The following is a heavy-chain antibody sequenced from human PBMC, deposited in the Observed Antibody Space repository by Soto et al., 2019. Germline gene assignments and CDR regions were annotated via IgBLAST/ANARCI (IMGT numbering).Heavy chain of an antibody. CDR1: GFSFNTYA. D-gene: IGHD3-10*01. CDR3: AKFHGSGTYHNFHDY. V-gene: IGHV3-23*01. Sequence: GGSLRLSCAASGFSFNTYAMSWVRQAPGKGLEWVSTISDSGGTTYYAASVKGRFTISRDSSKNTLYLLMNSLSAEDTALYYCAKFHGSGTYHNFHDYWGQGTLVTVSS. CDR2: ISDSGGTT. J-gene: IGHJ4*02.